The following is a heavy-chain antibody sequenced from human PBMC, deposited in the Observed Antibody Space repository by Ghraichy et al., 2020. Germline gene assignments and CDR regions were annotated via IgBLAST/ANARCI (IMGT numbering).Heavy chain of an antibody. J-gene: IGHJ4*02. CDR1: GFTFSDYY. D-gene: IGHD6-13*01. Sequence: LSLTCAASGFTFSDYYMSWIRQAPGKGLEWVSYISSSSSYTNYANSVKGRFTISRDNAKNSLYLQMNSLRAEDTAVYYCARGRRYSSSWYDYWGQGTLVTVSS. CDR2: ISSSSSYT. CDR3: ARGRRYSSSWYDY. V-gene: IGHV3-11*06.